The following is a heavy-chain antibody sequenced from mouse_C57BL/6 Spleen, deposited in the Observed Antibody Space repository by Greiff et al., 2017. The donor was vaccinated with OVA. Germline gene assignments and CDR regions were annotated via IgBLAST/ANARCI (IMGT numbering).Heavy chain of an antibody. CDR1: GYTFTSYW. CDR3: AIGGGYYDAMDY. D-gene: IGHD2-2*01. J-gene: IGHJ4*01. V-gene: IGHV1-74*01. CDR2: IHPSDSDT. Sequence: QVQLQQPGAELVKPGASVKVSCKASGYTFTSYWMHWVKQRPGQGLEWIGRIHPSDSDTNYNQKFKGKATLTVDKSSSTAYMQLSSLTSEDSAFYYCAIGGGYYDAMDYWGQGTSVTVSS.